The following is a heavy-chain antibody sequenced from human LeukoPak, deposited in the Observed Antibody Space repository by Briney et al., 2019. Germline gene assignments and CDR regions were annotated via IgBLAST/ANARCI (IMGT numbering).Heavy chain of an antibody. J-gene: IGHJ4*02. V-gene: IGHV4-59*08. Sequence: GSLRLSCAASGFTFSSYAMSWIRQPPGKGLEWIGYIYYSRSTNYNPSLKSRVTISVDTSKNQFSLKLSSVTAADTAVYYCARPLYDSSGSSLGFFDYWGQGTLVTVSS. CDR2: IYYSRST. D-gene: IGHD3-22*01. CDR3: ARPLYDSSGSSLGFFDY. CDR1: GFTFSSYA.